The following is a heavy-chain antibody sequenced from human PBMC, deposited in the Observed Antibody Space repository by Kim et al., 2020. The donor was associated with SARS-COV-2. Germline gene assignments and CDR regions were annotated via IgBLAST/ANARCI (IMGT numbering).Heavy chain of an antibody. CDR2: INPSGCST. CDR1: GYTFTSYY. CDR3: ARVSEQLQLDY. Sequence: ASVKVSCKASGYTFTSYYMHWVRQAPGQGLEWMGIINPSGCSTSYAQKFQGRVTMTRDTSTSTVYMELSSLRSEDTAVYYCARVSEQLQLDYWGQGTLVTVSS. J-gene: IGHJ4*02. V-gene: IGHV1-46*01. D-gene: IGHD6-6*01.